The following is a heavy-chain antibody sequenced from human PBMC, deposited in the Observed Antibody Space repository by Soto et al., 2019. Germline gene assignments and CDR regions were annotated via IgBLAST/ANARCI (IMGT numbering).Heavy chain of an antibody. Sequence: QVQLVQSGAEVKKPGSSVKVSCKASGGTFSSYTISWVRQAPGQGLEWMGRIIPILGIANYAQKFQGRVTITADKSTSTAYMELSSLRSEDTAVYYCARYSQLVRRGAFDIWGQGTMVTVSS. CDR2: IIPILGIA. J-gene: IGHJ3*02. V-gene: IGHV1-69*02. D-gene: IGHD6-13*01. CDR3: ARYSQLVRRGAFDI. CDR1: GGTFSSYT.